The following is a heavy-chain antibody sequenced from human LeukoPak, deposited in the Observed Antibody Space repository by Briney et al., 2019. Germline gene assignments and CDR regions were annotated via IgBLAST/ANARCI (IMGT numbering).Heavy chain of an antibody. V-gene: IGHV3-21*01. CDR1: GFTFSTYS. Sequence: GGSLRLSCAASGFTFSTYSMNWVRQAPGKGLEWVSSISSRSHYIYYADSVKGRFTISRDNAKNTLYLQMNSLRAEDTAVYYCAREVSSSWYGNWFDPWGQGTLVTVSS. CDR3: AREVSSSWYGNWFDP. J-gene: IGHJ5*02. CDR2: ISSRSHYI. D-gene: IGHD6-13*01.